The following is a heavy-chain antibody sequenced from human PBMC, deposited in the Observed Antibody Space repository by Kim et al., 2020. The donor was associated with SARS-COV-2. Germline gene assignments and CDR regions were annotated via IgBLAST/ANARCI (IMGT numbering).Heavy chain of an antibody. V-gene: IGHV4-39*07. Sequence: TPSLKSRVIISIDTSENQFSLKLSSVTAADTAVYYCARDPKYSGHDFFDYWGQGTLVTVSS. J-gene: IGHJ4*02. CDR3: ARDPKYSGHDFFDY. D-gene: IGHD5-12*01.